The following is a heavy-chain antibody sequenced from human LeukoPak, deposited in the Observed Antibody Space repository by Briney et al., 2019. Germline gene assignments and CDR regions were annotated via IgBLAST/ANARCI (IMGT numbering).Heavy chain of an antibody. CDR2: ISWNGANT. J-gene: IGHJ4*02. CDR3: ARDHCSSTTCYFED. D-gene: IGHD2-2*01. V-gene: IGHV3-20*04. Sequence: PGGSLRLSCVASGFTFDDFGLSWVRQVPGRGLEWGARISWNGANTGYADSVKGRFTISRDNAENSLFLQMNSLTADDTALYYCARDHCSSTTCYFEDWGQGTLVTVSS. CDR1: GFTFDDFG.